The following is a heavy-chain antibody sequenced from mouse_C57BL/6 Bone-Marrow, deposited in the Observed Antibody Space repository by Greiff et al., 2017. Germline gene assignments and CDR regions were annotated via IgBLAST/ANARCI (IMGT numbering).Heavy chain of an antibody. CDR2: IYPRSGNT. D-gene: IGHD2-4*01. CDR1: GYTFTSYG. CDR3: ARGDDYDVDWYFDV. Sequence: VQLQQSGAELARPGASVKLSCKASGYTFTSYGISWVKQRTGQGLEWIGEIYPRSGNTNYNEKFKGKATLTADKSSSTAYMELRSLTSEDSAVYFCARGDDYDVDWYFDVWGTGTTVTVSS. J-gene: IGHJ1*03. V-gene: IGHV1-81*01.